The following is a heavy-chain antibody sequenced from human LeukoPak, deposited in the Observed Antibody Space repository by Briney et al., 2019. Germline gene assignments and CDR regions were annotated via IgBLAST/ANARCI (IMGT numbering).Heavy chain of an antibody. CDR3: ARHEAARDILNSYYFPSWFAP. CDR1: GGSISSSSYY. D-gene: IGHD3-9*01. V-gene: IGHV4-39*01. CDR2: IYYSGST. Sequence: SETLSLTCTVSGGSISSSSYYWGWIRRPPGKGLEWIGSIYYSGSTYYNPSLKSRVTISVDTSKNQFSLKLSSVTAADTAGYYCARHEAARDILNSYYFPSWFAPWGQGTLVTVSS. J-gene: IGHJ5*02.